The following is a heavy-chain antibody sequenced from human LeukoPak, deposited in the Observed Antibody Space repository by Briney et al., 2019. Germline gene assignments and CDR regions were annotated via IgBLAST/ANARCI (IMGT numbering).Heavy chain of an antibody. CDR2: IKEDVSEK. CDR3: ARAHSSSFDY. V-gene: IGHV3-7*01. J-gene: IGHJ4*02. Sequence: GGSLRLSCAASGFTFSNYWMSRVRQAPGKGVGWVANIKEDVSEKYYVDSVKGRFTISRDNAKNSLYLQMNSLRAEDTAVYYCARAHSSSFDYWGQGTLVTVSS. CDR1: GFTFSNYW. D-gene: IGHD6-13*01.